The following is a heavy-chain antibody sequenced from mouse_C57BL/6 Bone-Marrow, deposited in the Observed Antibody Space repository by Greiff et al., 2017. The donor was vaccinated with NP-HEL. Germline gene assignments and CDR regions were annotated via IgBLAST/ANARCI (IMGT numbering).Heavy chain of an antibody. D-gene: IGHD1-1*01. CDR3: AREGGYGSSPWFAY. J-gene: IGHJ3*01. V-gene: IGHV5-16*01. CDR2: INYDGSST. Sequence: EVKLVESEGGLVQPGSSMKLSCTASGFTFSDYYMAWVRQVPEKGLEWVANINYDGSSTYYLDSLKSRFIISRDNAKNILYLQMSSLKSEDTATYYCAREGGYGSSPWFAYWGQGTLVTVSA. CDR1: GFTFSDYY.